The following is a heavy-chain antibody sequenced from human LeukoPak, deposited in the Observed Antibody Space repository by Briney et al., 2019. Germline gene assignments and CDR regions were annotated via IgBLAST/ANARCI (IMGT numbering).Heavy chain of an antibody. J-gene: IGHJ4*02. V-gene: IGHV3-30-3*01. CDR1: GFTFSSYA. CDR3: ARVRDIVVVPAALHHIDY. Sequence: PGGSLRLSCAASGFTFSSYAMHWVRQAPGKGLEWVAVISYDGSNKYYADSVKGRFTISRDNSKNTLYLQMNSLRAEDTAVYHCARVRDIVVVPAALHHIDYWGQGTLVTVSS. CDR2: ISYDGSNK. D-gene: IGHD2-2*01.